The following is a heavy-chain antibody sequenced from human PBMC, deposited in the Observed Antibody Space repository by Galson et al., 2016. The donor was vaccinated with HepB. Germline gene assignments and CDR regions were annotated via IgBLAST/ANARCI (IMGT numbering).Heavy chain of an antibody. CDR3: AGLPLGYCSGPSCYWEFDF. D-gene: IGHD2-2*01. J-gene: IGHJ4*02. Sequence: SETLSLTCAVSGGSINSPTWWSWVRQPPGKGLEWIGEVFQSGDTNYNPSLKSRVPILVDRSKNQFSLRLTSVTAADTAVYYCAGLPLGYCSGPSCYWEFDFWGQGTLVIVSS. V-gene: IGHV4-4*02. CDR1: GGSINSPTW. CDR2: VFQSGDT.